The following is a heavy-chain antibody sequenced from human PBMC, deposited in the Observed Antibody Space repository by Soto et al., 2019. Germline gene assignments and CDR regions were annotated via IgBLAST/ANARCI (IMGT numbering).Heavy chain of an antibody. D-gene: IGHD6-19*01. Sequence: PSETLSLTCTVSGGSISSSSYYWGWIRQPPGKGQEWIGSIYYSGSTYYNPSLKSRVTISVDTSKNQFSLKLSSVTAAVTAVYYCARGPAAVAATGKAFDIWGQGTMVTVSS. CDR1: GGSISSSSYY. V-gene: IGHV4-39*01. J-gene: IGHJ3*02. CDR3: ARGPAAVAATGKAFDI. CDR2: IYYSGST.